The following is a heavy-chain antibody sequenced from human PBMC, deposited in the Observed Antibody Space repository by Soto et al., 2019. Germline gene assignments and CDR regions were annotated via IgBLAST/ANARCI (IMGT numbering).Heavy chain of an antibody. Sequence: PSETLSLTCAVSGGSISSGGYSWSWIRQPPGKGLEWIGYTYHSGSTYYNPSLKSRVTISVDRSKNQFSLKLSSVTAADTAVYYCARDLANSNHQLHAFDYWGQGTQVTVSS. CDR1: GGSISSGGYS. J-gene: IGHJ4*02. CDR3: ARDLANSNHQLHAFDY. D-gene: IGHD4-4*01. V-gene: IGHV4-30-2*01. CDR2: TYHSGST.